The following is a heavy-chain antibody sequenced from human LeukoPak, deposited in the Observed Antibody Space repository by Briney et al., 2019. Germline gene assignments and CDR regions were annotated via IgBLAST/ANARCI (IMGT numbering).Heavy chain of an antibody. J-gene: IGHJ5*02. D-gene: IGHD2-2*01. CDR3: ASEGYCSSTSCEALGWFDP. CDR2: IYYSGST. CDR1: GGSISSYY. V-gene: IGHV4-59*01. Sequence: SETLSLTCTVSGGSISSYYWSWIQQPPGKGLEWIGYIYYSGSTNYNPSLKSRVTISVDTSKNQFSLKLSSVTAADTAVYYCASEGYCSSTSCEALGWFDPWGQGTLVTVSS.